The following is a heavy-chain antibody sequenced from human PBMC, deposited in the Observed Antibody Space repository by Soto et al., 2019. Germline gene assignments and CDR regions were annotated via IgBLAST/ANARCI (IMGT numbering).Heavy chain of an antibody. J-gene: IGHJ6*03. Sequence: SETLSLTCTVSGDSVSSSSYYWDWIRQPPGKGLEWIGEINHSGSTNYNPSLKSRVTISVDTSKNQFSLKLSSVTAADTAVYYCARRRRILRDYYYYYYMDVWGKGTTVTVSS. CDR3: ARRRRILRDYYYYYYMDV. CDR2: INHSGST. V-gene: IGHV4-39*07. D-gene: IGHD2-15*01. CDR1: GDSVSSSSYY.